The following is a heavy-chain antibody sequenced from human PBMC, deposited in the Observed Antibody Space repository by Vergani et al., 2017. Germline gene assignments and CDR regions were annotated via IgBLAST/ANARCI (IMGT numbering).Heavy chain of an antibody. CDR2: IIPIFGTA. V-gene: IGHV1-69*18. Sequence: QVQLVQSGAEVKKPGSSVKVSCKASGGTFSSYAISWVRQAPGQGLEWMGRIIPIFGTANYAQKFQGRVTITEEESTSTAYMELSSLRSEDTAVYYCARHLRSIAAAPEHDYYYGMDVWGQGTTVTVSS. D-gene: IGHD6-13*01. J-gene: IGHJ6*02. CDR1: GGTFSSYA. CDR3: ARHLRSIAAAPEHDYYYGMDV.